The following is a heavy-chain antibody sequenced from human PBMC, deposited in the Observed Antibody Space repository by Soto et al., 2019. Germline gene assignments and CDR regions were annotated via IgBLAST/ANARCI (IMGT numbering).Heavy chain of an antibody. J-gene: IGHJ6*02. V-gene: IGHV3-30*18. CDR1: GFTFSSYG. Sequence: LRLSCAAPGFTFSSYGMHWVRQAPGKGLEWVAVISYDGSNKYYADSVKGRFTISRDNSKNTLYLQMNSLRAEDTAVYYCAKERPTYSSGWPYYYYGMDVWGQGTTVTVSS. D-gene: IGHD6-19*01. CDR2: ISYDGSNK. CDR3: AKERPTYSSGWPYYYYGMDV.